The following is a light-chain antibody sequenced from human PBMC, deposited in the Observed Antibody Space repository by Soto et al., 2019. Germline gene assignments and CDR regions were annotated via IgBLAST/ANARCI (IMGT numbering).Light chain of an antibody. Sequence: EIVLTQSPATLSLSPGERATLSCRASHSVNNFLAWYQQKPGQAPRLLIYDASNRATGVPARFSGSGSEADFTLTISSLEPEDFAVYYCQQRSNWPSTWTFGRGTKVEIK. CDR3: QQRSNWPSTWT. CDR1: HSVNNF. CDR2: DAS. V-gene: IGKV3-11*01. J-gene: IGKJ1*01.